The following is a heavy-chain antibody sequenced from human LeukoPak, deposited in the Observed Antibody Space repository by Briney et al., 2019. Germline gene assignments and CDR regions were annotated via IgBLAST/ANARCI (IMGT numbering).Heavy chain of an antibody. CDR2: IIPIFGTA. D-gene: IGHD3-22*01. V-gene: IGHV1-69*05. CDR1: GGTFISYA. CDR3: ARDKIVVVTDYYYFDY. Sequence: SVKVSCKASGGTFISYAISWVRQAPEQGLEWMGRIIPIFGTANYAQKFQGRVTITTDESTSTPYMELSSLRSEDTAVYYCARDKIVVVTDYYYFDYWGQGTLVTVAS. J-gene: IGHJ4*02.